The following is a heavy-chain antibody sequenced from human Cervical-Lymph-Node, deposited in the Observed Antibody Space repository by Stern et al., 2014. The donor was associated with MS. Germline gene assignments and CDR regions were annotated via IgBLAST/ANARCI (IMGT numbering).Heavy chain of an antibody. D-gene: IGHD6-19*01. CDR3: ARDRVAGVSYFDD. V-gene: IGHV1-2*06. CDR2: MNPNSGGT. CDR1: GYTFTGYY. Sequence: VQLVESGAEVKKPGASVKVSCKASGYTFTGYYLHWVRQAPGQGLEWMGRMNPNSGGTDYAQEFQGRVTMTRDTSISTAYMELSRLRSDDTAVYYCARDRVAGVSYFDDWGQGTLVTVSS. J-gene: IGHJ4*02.